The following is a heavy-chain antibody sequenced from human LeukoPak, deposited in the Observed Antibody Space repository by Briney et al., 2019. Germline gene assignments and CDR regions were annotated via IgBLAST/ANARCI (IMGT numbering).Heavy chain of an antibody. CDR1: GGSISSYY. J-gene: IGHJ1*01. D-gene: IGHD6-19*01. CDR2: IYYGGST. CDR3: AREGYSSGWSRAEYFQH. V-gene: IGHV4-59*01. Sequence: SETLSLTCTVSGGSISSYYWSWIRQPPVKGLEWIGYIYYGGSTNYNPSLKSRVTISVDTSKNQFSLKLSSVTAADTAVYYCAREGYSSGWSRAEYFQHWGQGTLVTVSS.